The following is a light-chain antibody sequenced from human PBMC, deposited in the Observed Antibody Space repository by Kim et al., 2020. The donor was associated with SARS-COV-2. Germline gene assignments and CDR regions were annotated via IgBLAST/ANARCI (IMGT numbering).Light chain of an antibody. CDR3: QQCNNWPRT. Sequence: EIVMTQSPATLSVSPGERATLSCRASQSVSGNLAWYQQKPGQAPRLLIYGASSRATGIPARFSGSGSGTEFTLTISSLQSEDFAVYYCQQCNNWPRTFGQGTKLEI. CDR2: GAS. J-gene: IGKJ2*02. CDR1: QSVSGN. V-gene: IGKV3-15*01.